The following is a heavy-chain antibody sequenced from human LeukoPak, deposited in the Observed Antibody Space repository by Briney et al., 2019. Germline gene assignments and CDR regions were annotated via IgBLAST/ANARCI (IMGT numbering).Heavy chain of an antibody. CDR3: AKDREDIVVVPAAPPDY. Sequence: PGGPLRLSCAASGFTFSSYSMNWVRQAPGKGLEWVAFIRYDGSNKYYADSVKGRFTISRDNSKNTLYLQMNSLRAEDTAVYYCAKDREDIVVVPAAPPDYWGQGTLVTVSS. V-gene: IGHV3-30*02. CDR1: GFTFSSYS. CDR2: IRYDGSNK. D-gene: IGHD2-2*01. J-gene: IGHJ4*02.